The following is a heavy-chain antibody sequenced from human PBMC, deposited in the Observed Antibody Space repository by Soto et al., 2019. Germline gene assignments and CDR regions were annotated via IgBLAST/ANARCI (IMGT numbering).Heavy chain of an antibody. CDR3: ARRPWLSGHYDY. CDR1: GYSFFSHW. CDR2: IYPADSET. Sequence: GESLKISCKGSGYSFFSHWIGWVRQMPGKGLEWVGIIYPADSETRYSPSFQGQVTISVDKSINTAYLQWSSLKASDTAMYYCARRPWLSGHYDYRGPGTLGTVSS. D-gene: IGHD3-22*01. V-gene: IGHV5-51*01. J-gene: IGHJ4*02.